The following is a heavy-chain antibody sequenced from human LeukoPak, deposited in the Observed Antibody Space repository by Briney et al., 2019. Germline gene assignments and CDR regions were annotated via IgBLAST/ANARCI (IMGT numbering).Heavy chain of an antibody. D-gene: IGHD5-18*01. J-gene: IGHJ3*02. CDR3: ARENVDTADDAFDI. CDR1: GGTFISYT. Sequence: SVKVSCKASGGTFISYTISWVRQAQGQGGEGMGRIIPILGIANYAQKFQGRVTITADKSTSTAYMELSSLRSEDTAVYYCARENVDTADDAFDIWGQGTMVTVSS. CDR2: IIPILGIA. V-gene: IGHV1-69*04.